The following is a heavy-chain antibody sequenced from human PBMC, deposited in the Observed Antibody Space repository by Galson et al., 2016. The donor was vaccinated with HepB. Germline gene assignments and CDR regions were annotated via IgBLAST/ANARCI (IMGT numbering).Heavy chain of an antibody. V-gene: IGHV1-3*01. CDR3: VSTYCSSTTCLD. D-gene: IGHD2-2*01. CDR2: INAGNGNT. Sequence: SVKVSCKASGYTFTTYAMHWVRQAPGQRLEWMGWINAGNGNTKYSQKFQGRVTITADTSATTAYMELSSLRFEDTAVYYCVSTYCSSTTCLDWGQGTLVTVSS. J-gene: IGHJ4*02. CDR1: GYTFTTYA.